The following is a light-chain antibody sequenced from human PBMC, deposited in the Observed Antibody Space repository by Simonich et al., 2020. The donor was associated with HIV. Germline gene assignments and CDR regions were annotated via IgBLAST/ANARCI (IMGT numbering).Light chain of an antibody. CDR2: WAS. V-gene: IGKV4-1*01. CDR1: QSVLYSSNNKNY. CDR3: QQYYSSPFT. Sequence: DIVMTQSPDSLAVSLGERATINCKSSQSVLYSSNNKNYLAWYQEKPGQPPKLLIYWASTRASGVPDRFSGNGSGTDFTLTISSLQAEDVAVYYCQQYYSSPFTFGPGTKVDIK. J-gene: IGKJ3*01.